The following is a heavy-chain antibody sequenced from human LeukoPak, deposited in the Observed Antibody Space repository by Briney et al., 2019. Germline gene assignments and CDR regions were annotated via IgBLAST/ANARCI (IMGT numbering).Heavy chain of an antibody. CDR1: GFTFSSYE. D-gene: IGHD2-15*01. CDR2: ISNGGATI. Sequence: PGGSPRLSCAASGFTFSSYEMNWVRQAPGQGLEWVSYISNGGATIYYADSVKGRFTISRDNARNSLYLQMNSLRAEDTAVYYCARDRWAGAAKDSYFDYWGPGTLVTVSS. CDR3: ARDRWAGAAKDSYFDY. V-gene: IGHV3-48*03. J-gene: IGHJ4*02.